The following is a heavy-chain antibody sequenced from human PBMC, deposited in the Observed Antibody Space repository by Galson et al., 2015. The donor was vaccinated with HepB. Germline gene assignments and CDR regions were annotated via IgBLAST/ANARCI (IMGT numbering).Heavy chain of an antibody. CDR3: ARGNYGMDV. V-gene: IGHV1-69*13. CDR2: IIPMFGEP. CDR1: GGTFSNHV. J-gene: IGHJ6*02. Sequence: SVKFSCKASGGTFSNHVINWVRQAPGQGLEWMGGIIPMFGEPRHAQKFQDRITLSADASTSTAYMEVTSLQSADTAVYYCARGNYGMDVWGQGTTVIVSS.